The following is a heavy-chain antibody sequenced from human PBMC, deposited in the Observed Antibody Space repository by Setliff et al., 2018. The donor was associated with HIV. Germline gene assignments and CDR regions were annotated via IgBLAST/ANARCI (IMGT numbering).Heavy chain of an antibody. V-gene: IGHV4-4*07. CDR3: ARETRGYYDILTGLYYFDY. CDR1: GGSISSYY. J-gene: IGHJ4*02. D-gene: IGHD3-9*01. CDR2: IYTSGST. Sequence: PSETLSLTCTVSGGSISSYYWSWIRQPAGKGLEWIGRIYTSGSTNYNPSLKSRVTMSVDTSKNQFSLKLSSVTAADTAVYYCARETRGYYDILTGLYYFDYWGQGTLVTAPQ.